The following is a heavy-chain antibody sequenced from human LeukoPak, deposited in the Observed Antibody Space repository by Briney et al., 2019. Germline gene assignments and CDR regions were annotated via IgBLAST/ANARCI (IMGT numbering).Heavy chain of an antibody. V-gene: IGHV3-30*04. Sequence: GGSLRLSCAASGFTFSSYAMHWVRQAPGKGLEWVAVISYDGSNKYYADSVKGRFTISRDNSKNTLYLQMNSLRAEDTAVHYCATAVAGTSSPMGYWGQGTLVTVSS. CDR3: ATAVAGTSSPMGY. D-gene: IGHD6-19*01. CDR1: GFTFSSYA. J-gene: IGHJ4*02. CDR2: ISYDGSNK.